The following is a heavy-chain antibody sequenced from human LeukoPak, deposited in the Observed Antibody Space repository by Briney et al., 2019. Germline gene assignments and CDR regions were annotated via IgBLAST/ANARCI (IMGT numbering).Heavy chain of an antibody. V-gene: IGHV3-20*04. CDR3: GRGSGSSWYFYFDY. D-gene: IGHD6-13*01. Sequence: GGSLRLSCAASGFTFSRHSMNWVRQAPGKGLEWVSVIKWDGGRTGYADSVKGRFTISRDNAKNSVYLQMNSLRAEDTAFYYCGRGSGSSWYFYFDYWGQGTLVTVSS. CDR2: IKWDGGRT. CDR1: GFTFSRHS. J-gene: IGHJ4*02.